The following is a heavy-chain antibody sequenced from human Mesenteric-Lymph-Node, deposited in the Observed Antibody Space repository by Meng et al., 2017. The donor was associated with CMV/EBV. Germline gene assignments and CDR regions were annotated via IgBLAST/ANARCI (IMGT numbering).Heavy chain of an antibody. CDR3: ARDSPWSLDS. Sequence: LSLTCAASGFTFDDYAMHWVRQAPGKGLEWVSLISRGGDVTYYADSVKGRFTISRDNGKNSLYLQMNSLRPEDTALYYCARDSPWSLDSWGQGTLVTVSS. CDR1: GFTFDDYA. J-gene: IGHJ4*02. V-gene: IGHV3-43D*03. CDR2: ISRGGDVT. D-gene: IGHD2-8*02.